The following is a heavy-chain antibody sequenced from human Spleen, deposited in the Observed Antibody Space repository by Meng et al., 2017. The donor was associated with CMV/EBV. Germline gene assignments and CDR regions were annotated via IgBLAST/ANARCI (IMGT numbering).Heavy chain of an antibody. D-gene: IGHD1-26*01. V-gene: IGHV5-51*01. J-gene: IGHJ5*02. Sequence: GGSLRLSCKASGYNFTTYWLVWVRQMPGKGLEWMGIIYPGDSDTRYSPSFQGQVTISAEKSISTAYLQWSSLKASDTAMYYCARQVGATPSWFDPWGQGTLVTVSS. CDR2: IYPGDSDT. CDR3: ARQVGATPSWFDP. CDR1: GYNFTTYW.